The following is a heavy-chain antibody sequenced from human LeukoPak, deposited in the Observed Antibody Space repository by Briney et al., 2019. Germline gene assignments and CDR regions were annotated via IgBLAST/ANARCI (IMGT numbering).Heavy chain of an antibody. CDR3: ARSNCSGGSCYGGKKKTQLGPRWFDP. J-gene: IGHJ5*02. V-gene: IGHV4-34*01. CDR2: INHSGST. CDR1: GGSFSAYY. D-gene: IGHD2-15*01. Sequence: SETLSLTCAVYGGSFSAYYWSWIRQPPGKGLKWIGEINHSGSTNYNPSLKSRVTISVDTSKNQFSLKLSSVTAADTAVYYCARSNCSGGSCYGGKKKTQLGPRWFDPWGQGTLVTVSS.